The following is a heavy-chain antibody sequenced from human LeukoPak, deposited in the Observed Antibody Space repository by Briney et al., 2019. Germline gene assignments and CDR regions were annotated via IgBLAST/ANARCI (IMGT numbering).Heavy chain of an antibody. Sequence: PSETLSLTCTVSGGSISSYWWSWIRQPPGKGLEWIGYVYYSGRNDYNPSLKGRVTMSVDVSKNQLSRKLNSVTAADTAVYYCARFLYSYHDHWGQGTLVTVSS. CDR3: ARFLYSYHDH. D-gene: IGHD5-18*01. CDR2: VYYSGRN. J-gene: IGHJ4*02. CDR1: GGSISSYW. V-gene: IGHV4-59*08.